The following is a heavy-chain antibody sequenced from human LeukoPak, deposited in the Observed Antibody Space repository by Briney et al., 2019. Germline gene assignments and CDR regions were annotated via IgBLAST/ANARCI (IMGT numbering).Heavy chain of an antibody. V-gene: IGHV3-7*01. D-gene: IGHD5-18*01. CDR1: GFTFSSYW. CDR3: ARDRATAMFDY. CDR2: IKQDGSEK. Sequence: GGSLRLSCAASGFTFSSYWMNWVRQAPGKGLEWVANIKQDGSEKYYVDSVKGRFTISRDNAKYSLYLQMNSLRAEDTAVYYCARDRATAMFDYWAQGTLVTVSS. J-gene: IGHJ4*02.